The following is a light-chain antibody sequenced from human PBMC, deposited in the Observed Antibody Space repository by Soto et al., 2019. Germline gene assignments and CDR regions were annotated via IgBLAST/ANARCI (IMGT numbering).Light chain of an antibody. CDR3: AAWDDNLSGVI. CDR2: KND. CDR1: RSNIGSNY. V-gene: IGLV1-47*01. J-gene: IGLJ2*01. Sequence: QPVLTQPPSASGTPGQRVTIFCSGSRSNIGSNYVYWYQQLPGTAPKLLIYKNDQRPSGVPDRFSGSKSGTSASLAISGLRSEDETDYYCAAWDDNLSGVIFGGGTKLTVL.